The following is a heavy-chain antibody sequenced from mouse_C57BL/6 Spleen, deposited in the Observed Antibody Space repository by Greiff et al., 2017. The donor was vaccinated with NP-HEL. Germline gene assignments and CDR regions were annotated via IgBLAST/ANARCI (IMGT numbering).Heavy chain of an antibody. CDR1: GYSITSGYY. CDR3: ARDPGSSPFAY. CDR2: ISYDGSN. V-gene: IGHV3-6*01. J-gene: IGHJ3*01. D-gene: IGHD1-1*01. Sequence: EVQLQESGPGLVKPSQSLSLTCSVTGYSITSGYYWNWIRQFPGNKLEWMGYISYDGSNNYNPSLKNRISITRDTSKNQFFLKLNSVTTEDTATYYCARDPGSSPFAYWGQGTLVTVSA.